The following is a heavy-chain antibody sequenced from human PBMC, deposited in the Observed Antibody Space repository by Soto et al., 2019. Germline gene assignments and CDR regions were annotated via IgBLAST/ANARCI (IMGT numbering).Heavy chain of an antibody. Sequence: SVKVSCKASGFTFTSPAVQWVRQARGQRLEWIGWIVVGSGNTNYAQKFQERVTITRDMSTSTAYMELSSLRSEDTAVYYCAASTSMVRGVTLDYWGQGTLVTVSS. CDR3: AASTSMVRGVTLDY. CDR2: IVVGSGNT. J-gene: IGHJ4*02. V-gene: IGHV1-58*01. CDR1: GFTFTSPA. D-gene: IGHD3-10*01.